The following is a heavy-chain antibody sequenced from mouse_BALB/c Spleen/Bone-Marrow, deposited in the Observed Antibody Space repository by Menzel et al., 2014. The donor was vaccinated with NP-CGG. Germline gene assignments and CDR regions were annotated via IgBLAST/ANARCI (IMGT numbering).Heavy chain of an antibody. Sequence: EVMLVESGAELVRSGASVKLSCTASGFNIKDYYIHWVKQRPEQGLEWIGWIDPENGDTEYAPKFQGKATMTADTSSNTAYLYIRSLTSVDTAAYYCGDGIFSALDSWGLGTSDTVSS. J-gene: IGHJ4*01. CDR3: GDGIFSALDS. D-gene: IGHD2-3*01. V-gene: IGHV14-4*02. CDR2: IDPENGDT. CDR1: GFNIKDYY.